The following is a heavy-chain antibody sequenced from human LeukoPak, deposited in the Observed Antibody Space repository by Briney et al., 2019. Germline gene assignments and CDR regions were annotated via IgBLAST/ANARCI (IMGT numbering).Heavy chain of an antibody. J-gene: IGHJ4*02. V-gene: IGHV1-69*06. CDR3: ARGRCSSTSCYGPLDY. D-gene: IGHD2-2*01. Sequence: SVKVSCKASGGTFSSYAISWVRQGPGQGLEWMGGIIPIFGTANYAQKFQGRVTITADKSTSTAYMELSSLRSEDTAVYYCARGRCSSTSCYGPLDYWGQGTLVTVSS. CDR1: GGTFSSYA. CDR2: IIPIFGTA.